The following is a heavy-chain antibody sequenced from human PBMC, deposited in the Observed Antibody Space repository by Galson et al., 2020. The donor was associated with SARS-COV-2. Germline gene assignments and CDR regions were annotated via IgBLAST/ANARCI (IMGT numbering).Heavy chain of an antibody. J-gene: IGHJ6*02. CDR3: ARDQTKNAVLTGYYYYYGMDV. D-gene: IGHD3-9*01. Sequence: ASETLSLTCTVSGGSISSGDYYWSWIRQPPGKGLEWIGYIYYSGSTYYNPSLKSRVTISVDTSKNQFSLKLSSVTAEDTAVYYCARDQTKNAVLTGYYYYYGMDVWGQGTTVTVSS. CDR1: GGSISSGDYY. CDR2: IYYSGST. V-gene: IGHV4-30-4*01.